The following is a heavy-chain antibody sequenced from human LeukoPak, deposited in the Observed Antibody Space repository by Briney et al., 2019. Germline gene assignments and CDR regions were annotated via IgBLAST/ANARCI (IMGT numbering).Heavy chain of an antibody. Sequence: GGSLRLSCEASGFTFGTYGMTWVRQAPGKGLEWVSGITGSSTWTYYADSVKGRFTISRDNSKNTLYLQMNSLRAEDTAVYYCAKDSDYYDSSRSEYFDYWGQGTLVTVSS. J-gene: IGHJ4*02. D-gene: IGHD3-22*01. CDR3: AKDSDYYDSSRSEYFDY. V-gene: IGHV3-23*01. CDR2: ITGSSTWT. CDR1: GFTFGTYG.